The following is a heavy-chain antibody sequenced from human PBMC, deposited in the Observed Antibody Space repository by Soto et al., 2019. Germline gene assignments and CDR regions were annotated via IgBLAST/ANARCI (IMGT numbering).Heavy chain of an antibody. CDR1: AFTSSDYY. J-gene: IGHJ3*02. Sequence: ARGALLVSCAASAFTSSDYYMSWIRQAPGKGPEWVSYISSSGSTIYYADSVKGRFTISRDNSKNSLYLQMNSLRAEDTAVYYCASGWGFCSGGSCTDAFDIWGQGTMVTVSS. V-gene: IGHV3-11*01. CDR2: ISSSGSTI. CDR3: ASGWGFCSGGSCTDAFDI. D-gene: IGHD2-15*01.